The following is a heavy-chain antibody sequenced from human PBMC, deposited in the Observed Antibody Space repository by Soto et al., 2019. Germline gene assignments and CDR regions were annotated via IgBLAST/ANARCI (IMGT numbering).Heavy chain of an antibody. J-gene: IGHJ5*02. Sequence: EVQLVESGGGLVKPGGSLRLSCAASGFTFSSYSMNWVRQAPGKGLEWVSSISSSSSYIYYADSVKGRFTISRDNAKNSLYLQMNSLRAEDTAVYYCAIDLYDILTGYPNWFDPWGQGTLVTVSS. CDR2: ISSSSSYI. CDR1: GFTFSSYS. CDR3: AIDLYDILTGYPNWFDP. D-gene: IGHD3-9*01. V-gene: IGHV3-21*01.